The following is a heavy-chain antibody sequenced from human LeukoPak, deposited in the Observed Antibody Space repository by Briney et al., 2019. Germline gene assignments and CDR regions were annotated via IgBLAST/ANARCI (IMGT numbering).Heavy chain of an antibody. CDR1: GFTFSSYA. Sequence: GGPLRLSCAASGFTFSSYAMHWVRQAPGKGLEWVAVISYDGSNKYYADSVKGRFTISRDNSKNTLYLQMNSLRAEDTAVYYCARDAYGGNSFDYWGQGTLVTVSS. V-gene: IGHV3-30-3*01. CDR2: ISYDGSNK. J-gene: IGHJ4*02. D-gene: IGHD4-23*01. CDR3: ARDAYGGNSFDY.